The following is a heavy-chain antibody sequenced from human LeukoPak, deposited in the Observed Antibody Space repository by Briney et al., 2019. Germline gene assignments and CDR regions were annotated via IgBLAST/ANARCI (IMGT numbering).Heavy chain of an antibody. CDR2: IKEDGSEK. CDR1: GFTFSRYW. V-gene: IGHV3-7*05. D-gene: IGHD6-19*01. J-gene: IGHJ4*02. CDR3: ARESETSGWYDY. Sequence: GGSLRLSCAASGFTFSRYWMSWVRQAPGKGLEYIANIKEDGSEKYYVDSVRGRFTISRDNTRKSLSLQMSSLRSEDTALYYCARESETSGWYDYWGQGTLVTVSS.